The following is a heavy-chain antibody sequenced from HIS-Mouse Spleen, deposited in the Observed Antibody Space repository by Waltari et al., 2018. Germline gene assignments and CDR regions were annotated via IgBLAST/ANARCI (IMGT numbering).Heavy chain of an antibody. CDR2: INSGGSST. CDR1: GFTFSSYW. V-gene: IGHV3-74*01. D-gene: IGHD3-22*01. J-gene: IGHJ4*02. Sequence: EVQLVESGGGLVQPGGSLRLSCAASGFTFSSYWMHWVRQAPGKGLVWVSRINSGGSSTSYADSVKGRFTISRDNAKNTLYLQMNSLRAEDTAVYYCARGTQYYYDSSGSFDYWGQGTLVTVSS. CDR3: ARGTQYYYDSSGSFDY.